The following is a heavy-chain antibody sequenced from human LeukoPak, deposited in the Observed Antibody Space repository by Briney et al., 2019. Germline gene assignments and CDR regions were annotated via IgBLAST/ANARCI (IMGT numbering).Heavy chain of an antibody. Sequence: SETLSLTCTVSGGSISSGDYYWSWIRQPPGKGLEWIGYIYYSGSTYYNPSLKSRVTISVDTSKNQSSLKLSSVTAADTAVYYCASAAYGDRTPLDYWGQGTLVTVSS. CDR2: IYYSGST. D-gene: IGHD4-17*01. CDR1: GGSISSGDYY. J-gene: IGHJ4*02. CDR3: ASAAYGDRTPLDY. V-gene: IGHV4-30-4*01.